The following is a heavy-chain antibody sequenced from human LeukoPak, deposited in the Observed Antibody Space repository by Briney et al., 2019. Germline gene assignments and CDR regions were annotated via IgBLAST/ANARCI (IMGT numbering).Heavy chain of an antibody. D-gene: IGHD3-16*01. Sequence: SETLSLTCTVSGGSISNHYWSWIRQAPGKGLVWIGYVYYSGSTNYNPSVKSRVTISVDTSNNQFSLRLSSVTAADTAVYYCAKHLTNAYYDMIWFDPWGQGTLVTVTS. CDR1: GGSISNHY. V-gene: IGHV4-59*11. CDR3: AKHLTNAYYDMIWFDP. J-gene: IGHJ5*02. CDR2: VYYSGST.